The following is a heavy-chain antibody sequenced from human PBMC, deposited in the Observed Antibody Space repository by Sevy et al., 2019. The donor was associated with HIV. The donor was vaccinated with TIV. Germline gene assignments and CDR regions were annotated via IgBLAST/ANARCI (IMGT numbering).Heavy chain of an antibody. J-gene: IGHJ4*02. Sequence: SLRLSCAASGFAFTNYGINWVRQAPGKGLEWVSYISSSSNTIYYADSVRGRFTISRENAKNSLYLQMNSLRDEDTAVYYCASYCTAGSCYSDNDYWGQGTLVTVSS. D-gene: IGHD2-15*01. V-gene: IGHV3-48*02. CDR3: ASYCTAGSCYSDNDY. CDR1: GFAFTNYG. CDR2: ISSSSNTI.